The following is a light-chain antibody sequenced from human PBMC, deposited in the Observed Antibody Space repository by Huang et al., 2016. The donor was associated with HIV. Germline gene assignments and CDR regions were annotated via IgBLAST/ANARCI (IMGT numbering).Light chain of an antibody. Sequence: EIVMTQSPATLSVSPGETVALSCRASQSLGGNLAWYQHKPGQTPRLLIYATSIRAAGVPGRFSGSGSGSEFTLTISSLLSEDSAVYYCQHYNDWPRTFGQGTKLEIK. CDR2: ATS. J-gene: IGKJ2*01. V-gene: IGKV3D-15*01. CDR3: QHYNDWPRT. CDR1: QSLGGN.